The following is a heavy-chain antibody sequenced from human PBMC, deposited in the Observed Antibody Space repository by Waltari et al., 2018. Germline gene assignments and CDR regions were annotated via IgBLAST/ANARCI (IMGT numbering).Heavy chain of an antibody. J-gene: IGHJ5*02. CDR3: ARGEPGIADNWFDP. D-gene: IGHD6-13*01. V-gene: IGHV3-23*03. CDR2: SHSGGRT. Sequence: EVQLLESGGGLLQPGGSLRLSCAASGFTFSDYAMSWVRQAPGKGLEWVSVSHSGGRTHYAVSVKGRFTVSRDDSKNTLYLQMNSLRVEDTAVYYCARGEPGIADNWFDPWGQGTLVTVSS. CDR1: GFTFSDYA.